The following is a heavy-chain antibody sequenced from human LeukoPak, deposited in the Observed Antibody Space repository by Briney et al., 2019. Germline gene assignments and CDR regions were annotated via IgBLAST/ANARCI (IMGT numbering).Heavy chain of an antibody. CDR3: ARIIGAFGTYRYDS. D-gene: IGHD3-16*02. CDR2: INQEGSER. Sequence: GGSLRLSCAASGFTFSNAWMSWVRQAPGKGLEWVGNINQEGSERNHGDSVNGRFTISRDNAENSLYLQMNSLRAEDTAVYYCARIIGAFGTYRYDSWGQGTLVSVSS. CDR1: GFTFSNAW. V-gene: IGHV3-7*01. J-gene: IGHJ4*02.